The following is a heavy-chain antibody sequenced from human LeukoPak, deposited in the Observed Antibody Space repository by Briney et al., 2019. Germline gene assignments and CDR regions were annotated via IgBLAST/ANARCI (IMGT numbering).Heavy chain of an antibody. CDR1: GFTVSSNY. D-gene: IGHD1-26*01. Sequence: GGSLRLSCAASGFTVSSNYMSWVRQAPGKGLEWVSVIYSGGSTYYADSVKGRFTISRHNSKNTLYLQMNSLRAEDTAVYYCARGGDSGSYYRSPSRFDYWGQGTLVTVSS. J-gene: IGHJ4*02. CDR3: ARGGDSGSYYRSPSRFDY. CDR2: IYSGGST. V-gene: IGHV3-53*04.